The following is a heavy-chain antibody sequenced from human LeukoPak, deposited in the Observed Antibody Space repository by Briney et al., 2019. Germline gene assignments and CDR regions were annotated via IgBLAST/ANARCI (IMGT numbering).Heavy chain of an antibody. CDR3: AREGTYYDFWSGYLHFDY. CDR1: GGSISSYY. V-gene: IGHV4-4*07. D-gene: IGHD3-3*01. Sequence: SETLSLTCTVSGGSISSYYWSWIRQPAGKGLEWIGRIYTSGSTNYNPSLKSRVTMSVDTSKNQFSLKLSSVTAADTAVYYCAREGTYYDFWSGYLHFDYWGQGTLVTVSS. CDR2: IYTSGST. J-gene: IGHJ4*02.